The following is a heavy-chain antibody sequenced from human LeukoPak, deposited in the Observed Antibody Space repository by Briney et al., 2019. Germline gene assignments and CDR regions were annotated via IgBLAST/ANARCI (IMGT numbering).Heavy chain of an antibody. CDR3: ARGEIRTRQAKLQNWFDP. CDR2: INHSGST. J-gene: IGHJ5*02. CDR1: GGSFSGYY. Sequence: NASETLSLTCAVYGGSFSGYYWSWIRQPPGKGLEWIGEINHSGSTNYNPSLKSRVTISVDTSKNQFSLKLSSVTAADTAVYYCARGEIRTRQAKLQNWFDPWGQGTLVTVSS. D-gene: IGHD6-6*01. V-gene: IGHV4-34*01.